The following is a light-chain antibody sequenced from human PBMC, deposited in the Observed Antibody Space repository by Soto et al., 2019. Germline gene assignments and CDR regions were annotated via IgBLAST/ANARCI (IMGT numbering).Light chain of an antibody. J-gene: IGLJ2*01. CDR2: YDS. CDR3: QVWDITSDHPV. V-gene: IGLV3-21*04. Sequence: SYELSQPPSLSVAPGRTASITCGENNIGTKRVHWYQQRPGQAPVLVIYYDSDRPSGIPERFSGSNSGNTATLTISRVEAGDEADYYCQVWDITSDHPVFGGGTKVTVL. CDR1: NIGTKR.